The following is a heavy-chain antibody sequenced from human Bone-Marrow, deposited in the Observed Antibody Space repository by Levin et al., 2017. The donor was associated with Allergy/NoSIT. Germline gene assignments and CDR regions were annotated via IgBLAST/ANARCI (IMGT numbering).Heavy chain of an antibody. CDR3: ARVDSGYDPAYYFDY. CDR2: IYYSGST. D-gene: IGHD5-12*01. CDR1: GGSISSSSYY. Sequence: SQTLSLTCTVSGGSISSSSYYWGWIRQPPGKGLEWIGSIYYSGSTYYNPSLKSRVTISVDTSKNQFSLKLSSVTAADTAVYYCARVDSGYDPAYYFDYWGQGTLVTVSS. J-gene: IGHJ4*02. V-gene: IGHV4-39*07.